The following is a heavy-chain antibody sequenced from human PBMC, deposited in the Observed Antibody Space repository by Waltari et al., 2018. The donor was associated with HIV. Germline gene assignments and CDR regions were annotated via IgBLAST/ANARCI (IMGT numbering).Heavy chain of an antibody. V-gene: IGHV4-34*01. CDR2: INHSGST. CDR3: ARGRKITFGGVIEKSTYYFDY. D-gene: IGHD3-16*02. Sequence: QVQLQQWGAGLLKPSETLSLTCAVYGGSFSGYYWSWIRQPPGKGLEWIGEINHSGSTNYNPSLKSRVTISVDTSKNQFSLKLSSVTAADTAVYYCARGRKITFGGVIEKSTYYFDYWGQGTLVTVSS. J-gene: IGHJ4*02. CDR1: GGSFSGYY.